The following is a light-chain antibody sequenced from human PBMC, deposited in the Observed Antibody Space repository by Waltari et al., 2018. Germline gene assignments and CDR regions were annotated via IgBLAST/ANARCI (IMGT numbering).Light chain of an antibody. Sequence: DIVLTQFPGTLPLSAGERANLSCRASPSMRKYLAWYQLRPGQAPRLLIYDAYIRAAGIPDRFSGSGSGTDFSLTISRLEPDDFAMYYFQHYVRLPVTFGQGTKVEIK. V-gene: IGKV3-20*01. CDR2: DAY. J-gene: IGKJ1*01. CDR1: PSMRKY. CDR3: QHYVRLPVT.